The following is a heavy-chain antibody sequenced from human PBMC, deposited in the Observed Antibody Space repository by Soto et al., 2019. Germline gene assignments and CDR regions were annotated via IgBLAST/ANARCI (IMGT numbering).Heavy chain of an antibody. V-gene: IGHV3-66*01. J-gene: IGHJ6*03. Sequence: PGGSLRLSCAASGFTVSTKYMSWVRQAPGKGLEWVSLIQSGGTTYYADSVRGRFTISRDSSENTLHLQMDGLRAEDTAVYYCARDDVLWDGGSCYGVPMDGWGKGTTVTVSS. D-gene: IGHD2-15*01. CDR1: GFTVSTKY. CDR3: ARDDVLWDGGSCYGVPMDG. CDR2: IQSGGTT.